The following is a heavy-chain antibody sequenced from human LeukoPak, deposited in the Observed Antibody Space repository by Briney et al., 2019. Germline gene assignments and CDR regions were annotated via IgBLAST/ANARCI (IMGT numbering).Heavy chain of an antibody. CDR2: ISYDGSNK. CDR1: GFTFSSYA. V-gene: IGHV3-30*04. D-gene: IGHD3-3*01. CDR3: ARGAAWEWLLWGARIDNWFDP. Sequence: GRSLRLSCAASGFTFSSYAMHWVRQAPGKGLEWVAVISYDGSNKYYADSVKGRFTISRDNSKNTLYLQMNSLRAEDTAVYYCARGAAWEWLLWGARIDNWFDPWGQGTLVTVSS. J-gene: IGHJ5*02.